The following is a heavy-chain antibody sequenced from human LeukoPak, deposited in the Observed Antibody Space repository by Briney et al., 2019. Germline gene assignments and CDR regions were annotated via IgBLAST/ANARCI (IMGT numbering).Heavy chain of an antibody. J-gene: IGHJ4*02. D-gene: IGHD4-23*01. Sequence: AASVKVSCKVSGYTLNELSMHWVRQAPGKGLEWMGGFDPADGETVYAHRFQGRLTVTEDTSTNTGYMELTSLRSEDTAVYYCAADGGGLSSVVTPRSSPFDYWGQGTLVTVSS. CDR3: AADGGGLSSVVTPRSSPFDY. CDR2: FDPADGET. CDR1: GYTLNELS. V-gene: IGHV1-24*01.